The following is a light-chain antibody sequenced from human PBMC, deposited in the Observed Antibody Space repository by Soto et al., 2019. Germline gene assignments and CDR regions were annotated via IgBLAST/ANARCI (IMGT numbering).Light chain of an antibody. CDR1: QSVSSSF. CDR3: QQYGSSPYT. J-gene: IGKJ2*01. CDR2: GAS. Sequence: EIVLTQSPGTLSLSPGERATLSCRASQSVSSSFLAWYQQKPGQAPRLLIYGASSRATGIPDRFSGSGSGTDFTINISRLETEDFAVFYCQQYGSSPYTFGQGTKLEIK. V-gene: IGKV3-20*01.